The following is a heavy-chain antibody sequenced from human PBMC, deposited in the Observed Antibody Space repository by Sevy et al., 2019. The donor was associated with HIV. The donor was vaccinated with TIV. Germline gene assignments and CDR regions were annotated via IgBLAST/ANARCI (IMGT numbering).Heavy chain of an antibody. J-gene: IGHJ3*02. CDR2: IGGSGVST. Sequence: GGSLRLSCAASGFPFSSYAMSWVRHAPGKGLEWVSAIGGSGVSTYYADSVKGRFTISRDNSKNTLYLQMNSLRAEDTAVYYCANDRAAMVGDAFDIWGQGTMVTISS. D-gene: IGHD5-18*01. CDR1: GFPFSSYA. V-gene: IGHV3-23*01. CDR3: ANDRAAMVGDAFDI.